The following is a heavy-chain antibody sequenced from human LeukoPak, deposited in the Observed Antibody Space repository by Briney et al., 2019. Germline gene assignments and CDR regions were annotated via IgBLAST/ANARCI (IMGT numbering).Heavy chain of an antibody. CDR3: ARDFYTRGYSGYDYYYYYGMDV. Sequence: ASVKVSCKASGYTFTSCGISWVRQAPGQGLEWMGWISAYYGKSNYAQKLQGRVTMTTDTSTSTAYMELRSLRSDDTAVYYCARDFYTRGYSGYDYYYYYGMDVWGQGTTVTVSS. J-gene: IGHJ6*02. D-gene: IGHD5-12*01. CDR1: GYTFTSCG. V-gene: IGHV1-18*01. CDR2: ISAYYGKS.